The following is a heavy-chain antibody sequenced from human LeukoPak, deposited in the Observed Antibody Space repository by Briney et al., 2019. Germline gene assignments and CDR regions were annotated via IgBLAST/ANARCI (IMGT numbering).Heavy chain of an antibody. Sequence: SETLSLTCTVSGGSISSYCWSWIRQPAGKGLEWIGRIYTSGSTNYNPSLKSRVTMSVDTSKNQFSLKLSSVTAADTAVYYCARGGIRYCSGGGCYSSYYFDYWGQGTLVTVSS. V-gene: IGHV4-4*07. J-gene: IGHJ4*02. CDR1: GGSISSYC. CDR3: ARGGIRYCSGGGCYSSYYFDY. CDR2: IYTSGST. D-gene: IGHD2-15*01.